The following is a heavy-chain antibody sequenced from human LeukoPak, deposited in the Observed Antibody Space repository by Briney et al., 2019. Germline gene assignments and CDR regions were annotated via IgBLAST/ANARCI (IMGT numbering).Heavy chain of an antibody. Sequence: PGGSLRLSCAASGFTFSSYSMDWVRQAPGKGLEWVSAISGSGGNTYYADSVKGRFTISRDNSKNTLYLQMNSLRAEDTASYYCARSYDTSGYYLYAFDIWGQATMATVSS. V-gene: IGHV3-23*01. CDR2: ISGSGGNT. J-gene: IGHJ3*02. CDR3: ARSYDTSGYYLYAFDI. CDR1: GFTFSSYS. D-gene: IGHD3-22*01.